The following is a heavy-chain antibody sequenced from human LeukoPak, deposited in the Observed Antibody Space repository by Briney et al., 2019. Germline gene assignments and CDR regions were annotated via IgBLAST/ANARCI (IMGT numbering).Heavy chain of an antibody. CDR1: WNYW. Sequence: GGSLRLSCAASWNYWMHWVRQAPGKGLVWVSHINSDGSWTSYADSVKGRFIISKDNAKNTVYLQMNNLRAEDTAVYYCVSFYETYWGRGTLVTVSS. CDR2: INSDGSWT. CDR3: VSFYETY. D-gene: IGHD2-2*01. V-gene: IGHV3-74*01. J-gene: IGHJ4*02.